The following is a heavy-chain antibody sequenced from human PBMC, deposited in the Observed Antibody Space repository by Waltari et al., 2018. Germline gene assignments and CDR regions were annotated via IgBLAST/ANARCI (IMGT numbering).Heavy chain of an antibody. D-gene: IGHD1-7*01. Sequence: QLQLQESGPGLVKPSETLSLTCTVSGGSISSSSYYWGWIRQPPGKGLEWIGSIYYSGGTDYNPSRKSRVTISVDTSRNQFSLKLSSVTAADTAVYYCARHGNWNYVSYYYYGMDVWGQGTTVTVSS. J-gene: IGHJ6*02. CDR1: GGSISSSSYY. CDR2: IYYSGGT. CDR3: ARHGNWNYVSYYYYGMDV. V-gene: IGHV4-39*01.